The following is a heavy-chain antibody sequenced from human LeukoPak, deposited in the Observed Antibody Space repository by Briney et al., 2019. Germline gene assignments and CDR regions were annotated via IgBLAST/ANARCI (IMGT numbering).Heavy chain of an antibody. V-gene: IGHV4-59*01. CDR3: ARDDYRGVTNFDP. J-gene: IGHJ5*02. CDR2: IAYSGST. Sequence: SETLSLTCSVSGGSISPYFWSWIRQPPGKGLEWIGYIAYSGSTNYYPSLKSRVTISVDTSKNQFSLRLNSVTTADTAVYYCARDDYRGVTNFDPWGQGTLVTVSS. D-gene: IGHD3-10*01. CDR1: GGSISPYF.